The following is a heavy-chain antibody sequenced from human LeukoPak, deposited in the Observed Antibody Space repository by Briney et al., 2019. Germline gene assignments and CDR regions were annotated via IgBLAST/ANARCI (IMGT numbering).Heavy chain of an antibody. CDR1: GYTFTGYY. D-gene: IGHD3-3*01. CDR3: AAAPTRITIFGVDYDAFDI. V-gene: IGHV1-2*06. J-gene: IGHJ3*02. Sequence: ASVKVSCKASGYTFTGYYMHWVRQAPGQGLEWMGRINPNSGGTNYAQKFQGRVTMTRDTSISTAYMELSSLRSEDTAVYYCAAAPTRITIFGVDYDAFDIWGQGTMATVPS. CDR2: INPNSGGT.